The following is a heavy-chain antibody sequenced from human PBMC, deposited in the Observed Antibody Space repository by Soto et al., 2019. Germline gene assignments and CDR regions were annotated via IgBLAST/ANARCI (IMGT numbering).Heavy chain of an antibody. V-gene: IGHV3-15*07. D-gene: IGHD6-13*01. CDR3: ARERSSSWYISWFDP. Sequence: GGSLRLSCAASGFTFNNAWMNWVRQAPGKGLEWVGRIKSKTDGGTTDYAAPVKGRFTISRDDSKNTLYPQMNSLKTEDTAVYYCARERSSSWYISWFDPWGQGTLVTVSS. CDR1: GFTFNNAW. J-gene: IGHJ5*02. CDR2: IKSKTDGGTT.